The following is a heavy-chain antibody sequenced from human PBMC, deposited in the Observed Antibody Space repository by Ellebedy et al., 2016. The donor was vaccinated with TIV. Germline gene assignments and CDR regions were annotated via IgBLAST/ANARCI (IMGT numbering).Heavy chain of an antibody. J-gene: IGHJ5*02. CDR1: GFSFRSYW. V-gene: IGHV3-7*01. D-gene: IGHD4-17*01. CDR2: IYQDGGVQ. CDR3: ARRGSYGDYAVQINSWFDT. Sequence: GESLKISCAASGFSFRSYWMSWVLQAPGKGLEWVANIYQDGGVQYYVDSVKGRFTISRDNADNSLFLQMTSLRAEDTAVYYCARRGSYGDYAVQINSWFDTWGRGTLVAVSS.